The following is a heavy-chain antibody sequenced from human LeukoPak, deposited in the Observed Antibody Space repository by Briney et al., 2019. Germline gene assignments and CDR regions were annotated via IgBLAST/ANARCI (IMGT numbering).Heavy chain of an antibody. CDR2: IYSGGST. J-gene: IGHJ6*03. CDR1: GFTVSSNY. Sequence: GGSLRLSCVASGFTVSSNYMSWVRQAPGTGLEWVSVIYSGGSTYYADSVKGRFTISRDNSKNTLYLQMSSLRAEDTAVYYCARAQYYYYMDVWGKGTTVTISS. V-gene: IGHV3-66*01. CDR3: ARAQYYYYMDV.